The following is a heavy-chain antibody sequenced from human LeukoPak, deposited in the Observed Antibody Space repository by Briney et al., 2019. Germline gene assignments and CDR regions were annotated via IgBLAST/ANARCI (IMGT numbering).Heavy chain of an antibody. CDR2: IYYSGST. CDR3: AKGGKLNLDFDY. Sequence: SETLSLICTVTGDSIRSYYWSWIRQPPGKGLEWIGYIYYSGSTNYNPSLKSRVTISVDTSKNQFSLKLSSVTAADTAVYYCAKGGKLNLDFDYWGQGTLVTVSS. V-gene: IGHV4-59*01. D-gene: IGHD3-16*01. CDR1: GDSIRSYY. J-gene: IGHJ4*02.